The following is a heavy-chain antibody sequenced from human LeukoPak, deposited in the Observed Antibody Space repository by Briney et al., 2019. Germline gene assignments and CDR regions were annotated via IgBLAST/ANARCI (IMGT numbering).Heavy chain of an antibody. CDR2: IYYSGST. D-gene: IGHD6-19*01. J-gene: IGHJ3*02. Sequence: SETLSLTCTVSGGSISSYYWSWIRQPPGKGLEWIGYIYYSGSTNYNPSLKSRVTISVDTSKNQFSLKLSSVTAADTAVYYCARARGGWYYSAFDIWGQGTMVTVSS. CDR3: ARARGGWYYSAFDI. CDR1: GGSISSYY. V-gene: IGHV4-59*12.